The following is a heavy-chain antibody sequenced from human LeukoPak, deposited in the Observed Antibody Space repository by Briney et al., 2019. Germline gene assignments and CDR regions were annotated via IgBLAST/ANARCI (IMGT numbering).Heavy chain of an antibody. J-gene: IGHJ4*02. V-gene: IGHV1-8*03. CDR1: GYTFTSYD. D-gene: IGHD6-19*01. CDR3: ARGRFTWLVRGVDY. CDR2: MNPNSGNT. Sequence: ASVKVSCKASGYTFTSYDINWVRQATGQGLEWMGWMNPNSGNTGYAQKFQGRVTITRNTSISTAYMELSSLRSEDTAVYYCARGRFTWLVRGVDYWGQGTLVIVSS.